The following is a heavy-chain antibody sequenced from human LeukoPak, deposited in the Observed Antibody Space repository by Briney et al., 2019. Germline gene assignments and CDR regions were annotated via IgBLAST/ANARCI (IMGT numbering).Heavy chain of an antibody. CDR3: ATYRQVQVPFEC. CDR1: GFTFSTFA. CDR2: IFPSGGEI. Sequence: GGSLRLSCAASGFTFSTFAMIWVRQPPGKGLEWVSSIFPSGGEIHYADSVKGRFTISRDNSKSTLSLQMNSLRAEDTAIYYCATYRQVQVPFECWGQGTLVTVSS. V-gene: IGHV3-23*01. J-gene: IGHJ4*02. D-gene: IGHD5-18*01.